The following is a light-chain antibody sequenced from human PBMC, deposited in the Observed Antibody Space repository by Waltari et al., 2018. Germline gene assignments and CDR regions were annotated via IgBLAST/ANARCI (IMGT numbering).Light chain of an antibody. CDR3: QQYTDWQYT. J-gene: IGKJ2*01. CDR2: HAS. Sequence: DIVMTQSPATLSVSPGERATLPCRASQSVGTNLVWYQQKPGQAPRLLIFHASIRATGIAARFSGSWSGTEFTLTISSLQSEDFAVYYCQQYTDWQYTFGQGTKLEIK. CDR1: QSVGTN. V-gene: IGKV3-15*01.